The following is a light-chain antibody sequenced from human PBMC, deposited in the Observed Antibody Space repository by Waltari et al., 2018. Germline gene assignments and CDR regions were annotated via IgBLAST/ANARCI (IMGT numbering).Light chain of an antibody. Sequence: DIQMTQSPSSVSASVGDTVTITCRASQDISNQLTWYQQKPGKAPKFLIYDASTLESGVPSRFSGSGSGTDFTLNVRSLQPEDFATYYCQETNTFPITFGQGTRLEIK. CDR1: QDISNQ. CDR3: QETNTFPIT. V-gene: IGKV1D-12*01. CDR2: DAS. J-gene: IGKJ5*01.